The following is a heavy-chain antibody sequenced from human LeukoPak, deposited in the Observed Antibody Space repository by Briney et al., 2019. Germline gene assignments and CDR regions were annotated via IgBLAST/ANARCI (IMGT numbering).Heavy chain of an antibody. D-gene: IGHD3-3*01. J-gene: IGHJ4*02. CDR2: IKQDGSEK. CDR3: ARDLNMYDFWSGYYTD. V-gene: IGHV3-7*01. CDR1: GSSFSYYW. Sequence: PPGGPLSISTAASGSSFSYYWMCWVRPAPGKGLEWVANIKQDGSEKYYVASVKGRFPISRDKAKNSLYMQMNSLRAEDTAVYYCARDLNMYDFWSGYYTDWGQGILVTVSS.